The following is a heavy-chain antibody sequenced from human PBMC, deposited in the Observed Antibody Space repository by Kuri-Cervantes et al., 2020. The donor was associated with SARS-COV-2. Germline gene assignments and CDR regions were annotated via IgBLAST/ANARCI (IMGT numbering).Heavy chain of an antibody. CDR3: ARDYDSSGHMLDY. J-gene: IGHJ4*02. CDR1: GFTFSSYW. V-gene: IGHV3-7*01. Sequence: GGSLRLSCAASGFTFSSYWMSWVRQAPGKGLEWVANIKQDGSEKYYADSVKGRFTISRDNSKNTLYLQMNSLRAEDTAVYYCARDYDSSGHMLDYWGQGTLVTVSS. CDR2: IKQDGSEK. D-gene: IGHD3-22*01.